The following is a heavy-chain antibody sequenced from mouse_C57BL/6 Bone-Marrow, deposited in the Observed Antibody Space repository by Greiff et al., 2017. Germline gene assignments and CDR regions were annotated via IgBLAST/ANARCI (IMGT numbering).Heavy chain of an antibody. J-gene: IGHJ4*01. CDR2: IDPSDSST. Sequence: QVQLQQPGAELVRPGTSVKLSCKASGYTFTSYWMHWVKQRPGQGLEWLGVIDPSDSSTNYNQKFKGKATLTVDTSASTAYMQLSSRTSEDSAVYCCARGVDYWGQGTSGTVSS. V-gene: IGHV1-59*01. CDR1: GYTFTSYW. CDR3: ARGVDY.